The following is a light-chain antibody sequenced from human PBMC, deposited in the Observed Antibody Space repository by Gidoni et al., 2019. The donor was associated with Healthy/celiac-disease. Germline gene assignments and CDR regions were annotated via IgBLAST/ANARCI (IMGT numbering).Light chain of an antibody. J-gene: IGKJ2*01. CDR2: GAS. Sequence: EIVLTQSPGTLSLSPGERATLSCRASQSVSSSYLAWYQQKPGQAPRLLIYGASSRATGIPDRFSGSGSGTDFTLTISRLEPEDFAVYYCQQYGSSLYTFGQGTKLEFK. CDR3: QQYGSSLYT. V-gene: IGKV3-20*01. CDR1: QSVSSSY.